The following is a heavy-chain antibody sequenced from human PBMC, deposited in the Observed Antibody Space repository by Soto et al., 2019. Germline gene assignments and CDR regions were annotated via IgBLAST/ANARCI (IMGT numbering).Heavy chain of an antibody. CDR2: IDQSGST. J-gene: IGHJ5*02. CDR1: GGSFSGYY. D-gene: IGHD3-10*01. V-gene: IGHV4-34*01. Sequence: QVQLQQWGAGLLKSSETLSLTCAVYGGSFSGYYWNWLRQPPGEGLEWIGKIDQSGSTNYNPSLRGRVTMSVGATRSQFALKVPSVTGMDTAVYYCAGGRDTVGRGVMNWFAPWGQGTLVTVSS. CDR3: AGGRDTVGRGVMNWFAP.